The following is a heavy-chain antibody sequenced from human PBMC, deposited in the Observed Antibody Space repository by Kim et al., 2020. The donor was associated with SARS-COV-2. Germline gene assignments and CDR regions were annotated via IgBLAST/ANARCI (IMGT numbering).Heavy chain of an antibody. J-gene: IGHJ4*02. Sequence: AKKFQGRVTMTRETSTSTVYMELSSLRAEDTAVYYCARDQHIVVVTAIGYWGQGTLVTVSS. V-gene: IGHV1-46*01. D-gene: IGHD2-21*02. CDR3: ARDQHIVVVTAIGY.